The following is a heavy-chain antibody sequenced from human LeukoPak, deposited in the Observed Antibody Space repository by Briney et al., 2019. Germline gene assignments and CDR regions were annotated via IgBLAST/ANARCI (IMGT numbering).Heavy chain of an antibody. CDR1: GFTFSSYS. Sequence: PGESLRLSCAASGFTFSSYSMNWVRQAPGKGLEWVSYISTSSTTIYYADSVKGRFTISRDNAKNSLYLQMNSLRAEDTAVYYCARRSLFEVPAAHIYYYYMDVWGKGTTVTVSS. D-gene: IGHD2-2*01. J-gene: IGHJ6*03. V-gene: IGHV3-48*01. CDR2: ISTSSTTI. CDR3: ARRSLFEVPAAHIYYYYMDV.